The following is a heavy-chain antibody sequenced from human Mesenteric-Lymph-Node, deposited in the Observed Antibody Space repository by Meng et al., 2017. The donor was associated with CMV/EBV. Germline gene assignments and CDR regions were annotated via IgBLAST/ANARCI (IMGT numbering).Heavy chain of an antibody. Sequence: GESLKISCTASGFTFSSSWMHWVRQAPRKGLVWVSTISSDGSSTTYADSVKGRFTISRDNAKNSLYLQMNSLRAEDTAVYYCAKEAGYGGNSPYFDYWGQGTLVTVSS. CDR2: ISSDGSST. J-gene: IGHJ4*02. CDR3: AKEAGYGGNSPYFDY. CDR1: GFTFSSSW. D-gene: IGHD4-23*01. V-gene: IGHV3-74*01.